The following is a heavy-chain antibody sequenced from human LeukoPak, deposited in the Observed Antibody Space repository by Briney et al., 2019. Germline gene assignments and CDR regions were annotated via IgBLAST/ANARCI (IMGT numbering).Heavy chain of an antibody. D-gene: IGHD1-14*01. CDR2: INSNSGGT. J-gene: IGHJ6*02. V-gene: IGHV1-2*02. CDR1: GYTFTGYY. CDR3: ASLTPDLFRSPQDPGYYGMDV. Sequence: GASVKVSCKTSGYTFTGYYIHWVRQAPGQGLEWMGWINSNSGGTNYAQKFQGRVTMTRDTSISTAYMELSRLRSDDTAVYYCASLTPDLFRSPQDPGYYGMDVWGQGTTVTVSS.